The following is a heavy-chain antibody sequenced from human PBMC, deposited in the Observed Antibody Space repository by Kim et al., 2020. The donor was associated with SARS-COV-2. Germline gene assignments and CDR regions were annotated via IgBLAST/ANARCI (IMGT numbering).Heavy chain of an antibody. V-gene: IGHV4-30-2*01. CDR1: GGSISSGGYS. Sequence: SETLSLTCAVSGGSISSGGYSWSWIRQPPGKGLEWIGYIYHSGSTYYNPSLKSRVTISVDRSKNQSSLKLSSVTAADTAVYYCARDLGATGDYWGQGTL. CDR2: IYHSGST. J-gene: IGHJ4*02. CDR3: ARDLGATGDY. D-gene: IGHD1-26*01.